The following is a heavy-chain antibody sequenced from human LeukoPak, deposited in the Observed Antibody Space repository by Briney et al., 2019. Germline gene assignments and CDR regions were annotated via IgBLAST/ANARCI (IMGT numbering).Heavy chain of an antibody. Sequence: PGGSLRLSCAASGFTFSSYGMHWVRQAPGKGLEWVAFIRYDGSNKYYADSVKGRFAISRDNSKNTLYLQMNSLRAEDTAVYYCAKARDSGYDFDYWGQGTLVTVSS. J-gene: IGHJ4*02. V-gene: IGHV3-30*02. D-gene: IGHD5-12*01. CDR2: IRYDGSNK. CDR3: AKARDSGYDFDY. CDR1: GFTFSSYG.